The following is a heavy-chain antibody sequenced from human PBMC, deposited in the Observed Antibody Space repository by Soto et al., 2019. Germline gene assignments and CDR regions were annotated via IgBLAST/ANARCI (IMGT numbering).Heavy chain of an antibody. V-gene: IGHV1-2*04. Sequence: ASVKVSCKASGYTFTSYAMNWVRQAPGQGLEWMGWINPNSGGTNYAQKFQGWVTMTRDTSISTAYMELSRLRSDDTAVYYCARSSTVVQNDAFDIWGQGTMVTVSS. D-gene: IGHD2-15*01. CDR3: ARSSTVVQNDAFDI. J-gene: IGHJ3*02. CDR2: INPNSGGT. CDR1: GYTFTSYA.